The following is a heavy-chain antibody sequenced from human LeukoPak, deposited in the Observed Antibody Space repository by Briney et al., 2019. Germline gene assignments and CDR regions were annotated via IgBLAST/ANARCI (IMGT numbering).Heavy chain of an antibody. CDR3: ASLAAAGYDAFDI. CDR1: GYSFTSYW. J-gene: IGHJ3*02. V-gene: IGHV5-51*01. CDR2: IYSGDSDT. D-gene: IGHD6-13*01. Sequence: GESLKISCKGSGYSFTSYWIGWVRQMPGKGLEWMGIIYSGDSDTRYSPSFQGQVTISADKSISTAYLQWSSLKASDTAMYYCASLAAAGYDAFDIWGQGTMVTVSS.